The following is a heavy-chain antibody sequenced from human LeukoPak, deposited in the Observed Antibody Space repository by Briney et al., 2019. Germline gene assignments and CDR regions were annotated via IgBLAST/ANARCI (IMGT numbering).Heavy chain of an antibody. CDR2: IYSGGST. CDR3: AKDSAYYGMDV. V-gene: IGHV3-66*01. J-gene: IGHJ6*02. Sequence: GGSLRLSCAASGFTVSSNYMSWVRQAPGKGLEWVSVIYSGGSTYYADSVKGRFTISRDNSKNTLYLQMNSLRAEDTAVYYCAKDSAYYGMDVWGQGTTVTVSS. CDR1: GFTVSSNY.